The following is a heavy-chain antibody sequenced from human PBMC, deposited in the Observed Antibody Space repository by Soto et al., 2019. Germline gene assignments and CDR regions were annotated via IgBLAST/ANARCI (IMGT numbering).Heavy chain of an antibody. V-gene: IGHV3-20*04. CDR1: GFTFDDYG. CDR3: ARRPSRYCSSTTCDASDY. Sequence: GGSLRLSCATSGFTFDDYGMSWVRQVPGKGLERVSGVNWNAAGIGYADYVKDQFTISRDNAKNSLYLQMNSLRADDTALYYCARRPSRYCSSTTCDASDYWGQGT. CDR2: VNWNAAGI. D-gene: IGHD2-2*01. J-gene: IGHJ4*02.